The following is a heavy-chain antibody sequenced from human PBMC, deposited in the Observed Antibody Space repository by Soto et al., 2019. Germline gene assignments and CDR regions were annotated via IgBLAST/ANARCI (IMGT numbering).Heavy chain of an antibody. Sequence: ASVKVSCKASGYTFSDYYIHWVRQAPGQGLEWMGWINPNRGATNLAQKFQGRVALTTDTSIYTGYMELSRLRHGDTAVYYCARRESYESGSSSLDSWGKGT. CDR1: GYTFSDYY. J-gene: IGHJ4*02. V-gene: IGHV1-2*02. CDR3: ARRESYESGSSSLDS. D-gene: IGHD3-10*01. CDR2: INPNRGAT.